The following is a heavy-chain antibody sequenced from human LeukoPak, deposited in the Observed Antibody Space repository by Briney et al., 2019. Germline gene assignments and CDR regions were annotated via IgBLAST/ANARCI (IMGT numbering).Heavy chain of an antibody. Sequence: PGGSLRLSCAASGFTFSSYDMSWVRQAPGKGLEWVSAISGSGGSKYYAGSVKGRFTISRDNSKNTLYLQMNSLRAEDTAVYYCGKDLGGGGGYWGQGTLVTVSS. CDR3: GKDLGGGGGY. D-gene: IGHD3-16*01. V-gene: IGHV3-23*01. CDR2: ISGSGGSK. J-gene: IGHJ4*02. CDR1: GFTFSSYD.